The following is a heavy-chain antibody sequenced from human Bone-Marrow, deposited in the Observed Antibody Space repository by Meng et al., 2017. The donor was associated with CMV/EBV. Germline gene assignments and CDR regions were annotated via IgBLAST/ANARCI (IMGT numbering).Heavy chain of an antibody. CDR3: ARAFCRIASCYAFDI. J-gene: IGHJ3*02. CDR1: GASISTFY. CDR2: IYNNGRT. V-gene: IGHV4-59*01. D-gene: IGHD2/OR15-2a*01. Sequence: SETLSLTCTVSGASISTFYWSWIRQPPGKGLEWLGYIYNNGRTNYNPSLRSRLTISEDTPKSQVSLSLSSVTAADTALYYCARAFCRIASCYAFDISGQGTMVTVSS.